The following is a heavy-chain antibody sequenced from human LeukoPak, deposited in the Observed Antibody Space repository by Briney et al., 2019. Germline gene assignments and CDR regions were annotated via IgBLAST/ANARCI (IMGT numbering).Heavy chain of an antibody. J-gene: IGHJ4*02. D-gene: IGHD3-3*02. CDR2: ISYFGSA. V-gene: IGHV4-39*01. CDR1: GGSVRTTRYY. CDR3: ATHDEGSFFES. Sequence: SETLSLTCTVSGGSVRTTRYYWAWIRQSPGKGLEWTGSISYFGSAYYRPSLQSRATISMDSSKTQISLTLSSVTATDTALYYCATHDEGSFFESWGQGALVTVS.